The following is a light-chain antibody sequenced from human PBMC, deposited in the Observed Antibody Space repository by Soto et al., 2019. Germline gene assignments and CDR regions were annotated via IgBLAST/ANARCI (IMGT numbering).Light chain of an antibody. J-gene: IGKJ1*01. Sequence: EIVMTQSPATLSVSPGERATLSCRASQSVSSSLAWYQQKPGQAPRLLIYGASTRATGIPARFSGSGSGTEFIPTISSLQSEDFAVYYCQQYNNWWTFGQGTKVEVK. CDR2: GAS. CDR1: QSVSSS. CDR3: QQYNNWWT. V-gene: IGKV3-15*01.